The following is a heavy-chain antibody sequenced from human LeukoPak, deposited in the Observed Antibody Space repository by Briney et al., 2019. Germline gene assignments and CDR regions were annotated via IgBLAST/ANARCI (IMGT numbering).Heavy chain of an antibody. CDR2: INHSGST. D-gene: IGHD6-13*01. J-gene: IGHJ4*02. CDR1: GGSFSGYY. CDR3: ARRAGSSWYDY. Sequence: SETLSLTCAVYGGSFSGYYWSWIRQPPGKGLEWIGEINHSGSTNYNPSLKSRVTISVDTSKNQFSLKLSSVTAADTAVYYCARRAGSSWYDYWGQGTLVTVSS. V-gene: IGHV4-34*01.